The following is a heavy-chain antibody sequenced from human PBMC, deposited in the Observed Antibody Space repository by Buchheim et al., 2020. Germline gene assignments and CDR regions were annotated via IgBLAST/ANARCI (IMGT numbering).Heavy chain of an antibody. CDR3: TRQKVAPTNWFDP. Sequence: QVQLQESGPGLVRPSEPLSLTCNVSGDSTSNNDYYWGWIRQPPGKGLEYIGGILASGSIRYNPSLKSRVTISADASKNHVSLELRSVTAADTAVYYCTRQKVAPTNWFDPWGLGTL. D-gene: IGHD5-12*01. CDR2: ILASGSI. CDR1: GDSTSNNDYY. V-gene: IGHV4-39*01. J-gene: IGHJ5*02.